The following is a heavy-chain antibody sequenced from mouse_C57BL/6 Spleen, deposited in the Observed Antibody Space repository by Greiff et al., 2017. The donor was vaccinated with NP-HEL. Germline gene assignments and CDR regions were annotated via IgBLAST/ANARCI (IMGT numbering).Heavy chain of an antibody. D-gene: IGHD3-2*02. V-gene: IGHV1-53*01. CDR2: INPSNGGT. CDR1: GYTFTSYW. Sequence: QVQLKQPGTELVKPGASVKLSCKASGYTFTSYWMHWVKQRPGQGLEWIGNINPSNGGTNYNEKFKSKATLTVDKSSSTAYMQLSSLTSEDSAVYYCARERGSSGTFAYWGQGTLVTVSA. J-gene: IGHJ3*01. CDR3: ARERGSSGTFAY.